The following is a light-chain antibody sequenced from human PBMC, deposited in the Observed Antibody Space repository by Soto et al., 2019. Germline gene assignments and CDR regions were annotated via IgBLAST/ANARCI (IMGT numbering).Light chain of an antibody. CDR1: SSNIGAGYE. Sequence: QSALTQPPSVSEAPGQRVTISCTGSSSNIGAGYEAHWYQQVPGTAPKLLIYENNNRPSGVPDRFSGSKSGTSASLAITGLQAEDEAEYYGQSYDSSLSGYVFGTGTKLTVL. CDR3: QSYDSSLSGYV. CDR2: ENN. J-gene: IGLJ1*01. V-gene: IGLV1-40*01.